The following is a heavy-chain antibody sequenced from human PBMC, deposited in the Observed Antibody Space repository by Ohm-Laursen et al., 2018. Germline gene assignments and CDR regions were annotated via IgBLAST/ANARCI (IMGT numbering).Heavy chain of an antibody. D-gene: IGHD2-2*01. V-gene: IGHV4-34*01. CDR3: ARGYCSTASCPKFDS. Sequence: SDTLSLTCAVSGGSFSGYYWTWIRQPPGKGLEWIGEMNQSGRTNYNPSLKSRVTISVDTSKNQLSLKLNSVTAADTAVYYCARGYCSTASCPKFDSWGQGTLVTVSS. CDR1: GGSFSGYY. J-gene: IGHJ4*02. CDR2: MNQSGRT.